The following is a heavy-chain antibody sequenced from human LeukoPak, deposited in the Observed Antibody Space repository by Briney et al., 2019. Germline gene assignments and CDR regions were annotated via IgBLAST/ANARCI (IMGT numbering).Heavy chain of an antibody. CDR1: GGSISSHYY. D-gene: IGHD3-10*01. V-gene: IGHV4-39*01. CDR3: ARQYGSGSSYTPVVDL. CDR2: IYYSGST. J-gene: IGHJ4*02. Sequence: SETLSLTCTVSGGSISSHYYWIWIRQPPGKGLEWIGSIYYSGSTYYNPSLKSRVTISVDKSKNQFSLKLNSLTAAETAVYYCARQYGSGSSYTPVVDLWGQGTLVTVSS.